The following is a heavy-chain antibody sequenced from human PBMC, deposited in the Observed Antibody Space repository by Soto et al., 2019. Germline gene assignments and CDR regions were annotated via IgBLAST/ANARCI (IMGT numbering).Heavy chain of an antibody. V-gene: IGHV3-13*01. J-gene: IGHJ4*02. CDR2: IGTAGDT. D-gene: IGHD6-13*01. Sequence: PGRSLRLSWGASGFTFSSYDMHWVLQATGKGLEWVSAIGTAGDTYYPGSVKGRFTISRENAKNSLYHQMNSLRAEDTAVYDCARVEGSSWYSFDYWGQGTLVTVSS. CDR3: ARVEGSSWYSFDY. CDR1: GFTFSSYD.